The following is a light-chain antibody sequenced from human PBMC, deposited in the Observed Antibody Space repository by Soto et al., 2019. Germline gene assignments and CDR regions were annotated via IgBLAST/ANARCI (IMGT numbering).Light chain of an antibody. CDR2: GAS. J-gene: IGKJ1*01. CDR3: LQYGSSPWA. V-gene: IGKV3-20*01. CDR1: QTVSSNY. Sequence: EIVLTQSPGTLSLSAGERATLSCRASQTVSSNYLAWYQQKPGQAPRLLIYGASSRATDIPDRFSASGSGTDFTLTINSLEPDGFAVYYCLQYGSSPWAFGQGTK.